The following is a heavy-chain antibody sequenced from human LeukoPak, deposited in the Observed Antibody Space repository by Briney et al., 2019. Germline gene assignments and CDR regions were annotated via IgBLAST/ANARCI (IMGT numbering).Heavy chain of an antibody. CDR2: ISAYNGNT. D-gene: IGHD3-9*01. CDR1: GYTFTSYG. J-gene: IGHJ4*02. Sequence: ASVKVSCKASGYTFTSYGISWVRQAPGQGFEWMGWISAYNGNTNYAQKLQGRVTMTTDTSTSTAYMELRSLRSDDTAVYYCARASDILTGYSSFDYWGQGTLVTVSS. V-gene: IGHV1-18*04. CDR3: ARASDILTGYSSFDY.